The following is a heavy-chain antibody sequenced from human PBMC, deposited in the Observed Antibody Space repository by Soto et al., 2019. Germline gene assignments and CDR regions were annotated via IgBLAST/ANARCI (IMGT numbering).Heavy chain of an antibody. Sequence: EVQLVESGGGLVQPGRSLRLSCAASGFTFDDNAMHWVRQSPGKGLEWVSGISWNSGTIAYADSVKGRFTTSRDNAKNSLYLQMNSLRAGDPALYYCARDMYFITAAGGGIDDWGQGTLVTVSS. V-gene: IGHV3-9*01. CDR1: GFTFDDNA. CDR2: ISWNSGTI. D-gene: IGHD6-25*01. J-gene: IGHJ4*02. CDR3: ARDMYFITAAGGGIDD.